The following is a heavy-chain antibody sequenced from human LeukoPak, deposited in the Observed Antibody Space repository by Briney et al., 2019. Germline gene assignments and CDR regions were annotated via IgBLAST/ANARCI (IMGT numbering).Heavy chain of an antibody. J-gene: IGHJ3*02. CDR3: ASLTPLYCGGDCFGFDAFDI. CDR2: IIPIFGTA. CDR1: GGTFSSYA. Sequence: SVKVSCKASGGTFSSYAISWVRQAPGQGLEWVGRIIPIFGTANYAQKFQGRVTITTDESTSTAYMKLSSLRSEDTAVYYCASLTPLYCGGDCFGFDAFDIWGQGTMVTVSS. V-gene: IGHV1-69*05. D-gene: IGHD2-21*02.